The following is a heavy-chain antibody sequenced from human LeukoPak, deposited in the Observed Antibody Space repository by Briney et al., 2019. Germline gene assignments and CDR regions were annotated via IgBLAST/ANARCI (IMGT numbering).Heavy chain of an antibody. Sequence: GGSLRLSCATSGFTFDDYAMHWVRQAPGKGLEWVSGISWIGDKIVYADSAKGRFTISRDNAKNSLYLEMNSLRAEDTAFYYCAKGKGGKSSTSWYAGYLHHWGQGTLVTVSS. D-gene: IGHD6-13*01. V-gene: IGHV3-9*01. CDR3: AKGKGGKSSTSWYAGYLHH. J-gene: IGHJ1*01. CDR2: ISWIGDKI. CDR1: GFTFDDYA.